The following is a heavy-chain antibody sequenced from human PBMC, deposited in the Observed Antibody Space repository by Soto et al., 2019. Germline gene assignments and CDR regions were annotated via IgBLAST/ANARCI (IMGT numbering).Heavy chain of an antibody. Sequence: QVQLVESGGGVVQPGRSLRLSCVASGFIFSSYGMHWVRQAPGKGLEWVAVIWSDGSNQHYEDSVKGRFIISRDNPKNTLYLQMNSLRAEDTAIYYCARGPHSRSWRGYFDDWGQGTLVTVSS. J-gene: IGHJ4*02. CDR1: GFIFSSYG. V-gene: IGHV3-33*01. CDR2: IWSDGSNQ. CDR3: ARGPHSRSWRGYFDD. D-gene: IGHD6-13*01.